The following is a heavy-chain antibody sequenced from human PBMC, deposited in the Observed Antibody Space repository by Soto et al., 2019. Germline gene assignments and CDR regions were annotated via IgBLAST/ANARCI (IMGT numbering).Heavy chain of an antibody. J-gene: IGHJ6*02. V-gene: IGHV4-34*01. CDR1: GGSFSGYY. CDR2: INHSGST. D-gene: IGHD3-9*01. CDR3: ARGRAGYDILTGYSHGWYYVTDV. Sequence: SETLSLTCAVYGGSFSGYYWSWIRQPPGTGLEWIGEINHSGSTNYNPSLKSRVTISVDTSKNQFSLKLSSVTAADTAVYYCARGRAGYDILTGYSHGWYYVTDVWGPRTTATVS.